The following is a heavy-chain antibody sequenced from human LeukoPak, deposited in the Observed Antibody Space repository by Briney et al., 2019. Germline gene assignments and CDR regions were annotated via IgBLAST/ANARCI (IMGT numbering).Heavy chain of an antibody. V-gene: IGHV1-69*05. Sequence: ASVKVSCKTSGGTFNNSAISWVRQAPGQGLEWLGGVMPLFGTAGYAQKFQGRVTITKDESTRTVYLELTSLTSDDTAVYYCARDVHGDFGSGWFDPWGQRSLVSVSS. CDR1: GGTFNNSA. CDR2: VMPLFGTA. CDR3: ARDVHGDFGSGWFDP. D-gene: IGHD2-21*02. J-gene: IGHJ5*02.